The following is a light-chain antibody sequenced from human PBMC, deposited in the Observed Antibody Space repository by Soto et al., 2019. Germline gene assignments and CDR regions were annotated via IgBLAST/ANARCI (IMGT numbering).Light chain of an antibody. J-gene: IGLJ1*01. CDR3: TSYTSSSTLGV. CDR2: DVS. V-gene: IGLV2-14*01. Sequence: QSVLTQPASVSGSPGQSITISCTGTSSDVGGYNYVSWYQQHPGKAPKLMIYDVSNRPSGVSNRFSDSKSGITASLTISGLQAEDESDYYCTSYTSSSTLGVFGTGTKLTVL. CDR1: SSDVGGYNY.